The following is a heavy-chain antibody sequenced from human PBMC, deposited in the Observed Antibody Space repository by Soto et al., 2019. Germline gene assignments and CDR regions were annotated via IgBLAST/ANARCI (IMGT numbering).Heavy chain of an antibody. CDR2: IYYSGST. CDR3: ARHPNDYGDYVFDY. Sequence: PSETLSLTCTVSGGSISSSSYYWSWIRQPPGKGLEWIGSIYYSGSTYYNPSLKSRVTISVDTSKNQFSLKLSSVTAADTAVYYCARHPNDYGDYVFDYWGQGTLVTVSS. D-gene: IGHD4-17*01. J-gene: IGHJ4*02. V-gene: IGHV4-39*01. CDR1: GGSISSSSYY.